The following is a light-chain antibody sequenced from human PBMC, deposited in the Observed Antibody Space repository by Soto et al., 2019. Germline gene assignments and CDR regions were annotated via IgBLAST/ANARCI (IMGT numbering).Light chain of an antibody. Sequence: DIQLTQSPSFLSASVGDRVTITCRASQGISSYLAWYQQKPGKAPKLLIYAASTLQSGVPSRFSGSGSGTEFTLTISSLQPEDFSTYYCQQLNSYLIPVGQGTRLEIK. V-gene: IGKV1-9*01. CDR1: QGISSY. J-gene: IGKJ5*01. CDR2: AAS. CDR3: QQLNSYLIP.